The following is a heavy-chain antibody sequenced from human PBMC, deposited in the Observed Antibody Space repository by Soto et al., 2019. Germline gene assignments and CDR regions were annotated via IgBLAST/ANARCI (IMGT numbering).Heavy chain of an antibody. CDR1: AFTFSNAW. Sequence: PGGSLRLSCAASAFTFSNAWMNWVRHTPGKGQEWVGRLKSIADGGTTDYAAPVQGRFSISRDDSKNTLYLQMNSLKTEDTAVYYCVNCIASRACAFNMWGQGIMVTVS. D-gene: IGHD6-6*01. CDR3: VNCIASRACAFNM. CDR2: LKSIADGGTT. J-gene: IGHJ3*02. V-gene: IGHV3-15*05.